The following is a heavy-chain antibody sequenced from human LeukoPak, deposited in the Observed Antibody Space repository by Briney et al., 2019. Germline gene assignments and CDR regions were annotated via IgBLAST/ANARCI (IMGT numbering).Heavy chain of an antibody. J-gene: IGHJ4*02. CDR1: GFTFSSYA. D-gene: IGHD1-26*01. CDR2: INSDGSSA. V-gene: IGHV3-74*01. Sequence: GGSLRLSCAASGFTFSSYAMSWVRQAPGKGLVWVSRINSDGSSAGYADSVKGRFTISRDNPKNTLYLQMNSLRAEDTAVYYCASKLVVGATKSDYFDYWGQGTLVTVSS. CDR3: ASKLVVGATKSDYFDY.